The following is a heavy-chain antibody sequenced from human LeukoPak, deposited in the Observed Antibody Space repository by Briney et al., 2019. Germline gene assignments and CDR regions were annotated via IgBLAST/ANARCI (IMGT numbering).Heavy chain of an antibody. D-gene: IGHD1-26*01. CDR2: IHYSGST. V-gene: IGHV4-59*12. J-gene: IGHJ4*02. CDR3: AREGGRGATGY. Sequence: SETLSLTCTVSGGSISSYYWSWIRQSPGKGLEWIGYIHYSGSTNYNPSLKSRVSISVDTSKNQFSLKLSSVTAADTAVYYCAREGGRGATGYWGQGTLVTVSS. CDR1: GGSISSYY.